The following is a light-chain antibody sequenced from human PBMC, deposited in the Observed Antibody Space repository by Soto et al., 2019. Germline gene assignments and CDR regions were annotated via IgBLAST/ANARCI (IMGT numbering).Light chain of an antibody. CDR2: GAY. Sequence: EIVMTQSPATLSVSPGETATLSCRASETISSNLAWYQQRPGQAPRLLIYGAYTRATGIPARFSGNKSGTEFTLTITRLQSEDFAVYYCQHYNNWPPWTFGQGTKVEMK. V-gene: IGKV3-15*01. J-gene: IGKJ1*01. CDR3: QHYNNWPPWT. CDR1: ETISSN.